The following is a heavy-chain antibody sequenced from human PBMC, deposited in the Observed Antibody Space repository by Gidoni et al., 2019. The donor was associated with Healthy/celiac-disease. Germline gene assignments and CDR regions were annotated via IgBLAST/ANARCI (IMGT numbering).Heavy chain of an antibody. V-gene: IGHV4-59*01. CDR1: GGSISSYY. Sequence: QVQLQESGPGLVKPSETLSLTCTVSGGSISSYYWSLIRQAPGKGLEWFGYIYYSGSTNYNPSPQSRVTILGDTAKNQFSLKLSSGTAADTAVDYCARIRTLRDGIDVWGQGTTVTVSS. CDR2: IYYSGST. J-gene: IGHJ6*02. CDR3: ARIRTLRDGIDV.